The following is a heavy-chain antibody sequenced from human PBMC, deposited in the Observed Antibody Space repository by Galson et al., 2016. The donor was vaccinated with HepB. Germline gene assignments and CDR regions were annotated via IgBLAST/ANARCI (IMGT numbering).Heavy chain of an antibody. CDR1: GFSFNNYA. Sequence: SLRLSCAASGFSFNNYAMSWVRQAPGKGLEWVSAVSGSGGSTYSADSVKGRFTISRDNSKNTLYLQMTSLRAEDTAVYYCAKEDSMKVVGGFDYWGQGTLVTVSS. V-gene: IGHV3-23*01. D-gene: IGHD3-22*01. CDR3: AKEDSMKVVGGFDY. CDR2: VSGSGGST. J-gene: IGHJ4*02.